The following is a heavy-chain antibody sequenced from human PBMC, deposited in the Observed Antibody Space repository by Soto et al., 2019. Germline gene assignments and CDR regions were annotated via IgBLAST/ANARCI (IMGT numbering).Heavy chain of an antibody. D-gene: IGHD3-3*01. Sequence: GASVKVSCKASGGTFSTYAINWVRQAPGQGLEWMGEIIPMFGTTNYAQKFQGRVTITADKFTSTVYMELSSLISEDTAVYFCARGARYGFGCSDYKDVWGQGTRVTVP. CDR1: GGTFSTYA. CDR3: ARGARYGFGCSDYKDV. V-gene: IGHV1-69*06. CDR2: IIPMFGTT. J-gene: IGHJ6*02.